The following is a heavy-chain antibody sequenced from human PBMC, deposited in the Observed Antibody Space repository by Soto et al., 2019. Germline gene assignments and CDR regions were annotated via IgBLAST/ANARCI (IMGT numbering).Heavy chain of an antibody. CDR2: ISSSSSYI. Sequence: GGSLRLSCAASGFTFSSYSMNWVRQAPGKGLEWVSSISSSSSYIYYADSVKGRFTISRDNAKNSLYLQMNSLRAEDTAVYYCARELGATTYYYGMDVWGQGTTVTVSS. J-gene: IGHJ6*02. CDR1: GFTFSSYS. CDR3: ARELGATTYYYGMDV. D-gene: IGHD1-26*01. V-gene: IGHV3-21*01.